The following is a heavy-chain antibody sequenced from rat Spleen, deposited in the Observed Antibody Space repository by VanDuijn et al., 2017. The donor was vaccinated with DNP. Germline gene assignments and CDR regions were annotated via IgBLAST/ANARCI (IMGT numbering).Heavy chain of an antibody. CDR1: GFTFNKYW. D-gene: IGHD1-10*01. Sequence: EVQLVESGGDLVQPGRSLKLSCVASGFTFNKYWMTWIRQVPGKGLEWVAAITSSGGSTYYPDSVTVRFTISRDNAKNTLYLQMNSLRSEDTATYYCARVNNNLYYGLDAWGQGTSVTVSS. V-gene: IGHV5-31*01. CDR3: ARVNNNLYYGLDA. CDR2: ITSSGGST. J-gene: IGHJ4*01.